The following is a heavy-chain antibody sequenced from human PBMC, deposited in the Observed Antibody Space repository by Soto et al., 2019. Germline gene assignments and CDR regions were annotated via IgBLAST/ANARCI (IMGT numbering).Heavy chain of an antibody. CDR1: GVSISNPNW. D-gene: IGHD3-9*01. CDR3: ARGIFYAFDI. V-gene: IGHV4-4*02. CDR2: IDHSGST. Sequence: QVQLQESGPGVVKPSGTLSLTCAVSGVSISNPNWWAWVRQAPGKGLEWIGEIDHSGSTNYNPSLNRRVTISLDRSKNQFSLKLSSVAAADTAVYYCARGIFYAFDIWGQGTMVTVSS. J-gene: IGHJ3*02.